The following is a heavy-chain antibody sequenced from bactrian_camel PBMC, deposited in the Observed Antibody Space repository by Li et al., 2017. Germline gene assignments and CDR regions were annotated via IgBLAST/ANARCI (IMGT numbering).Heavy chain of an antibody. CDR2: IDSNGDT. CDR1: GFTDNNYC. Sequence: HVQLVESGGGSVQAGGSLRLSCAGSGFTDNNYCMGWFRQDPGREREGVAGIDSNGDTTYGDSVKGRFTISKDNAKNMVYLQVNSLKAEDTAMYYCAAGWSFGVGTLLRRHYNYWGQGTQVTVS. J-gene: IGHJ4*01. CDR3: AAGWSFGVGTLLRRHYNY. V-gene: IGHV3S9*01. D-gene: IGHD3*01.